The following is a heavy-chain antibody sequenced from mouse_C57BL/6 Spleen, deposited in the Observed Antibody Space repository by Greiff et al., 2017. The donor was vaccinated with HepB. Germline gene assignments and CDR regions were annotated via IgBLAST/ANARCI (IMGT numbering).Heavy chain of an antibody. CDR3: ARDHYGSSYGWYFDV. D-gene: IGHD1-1*01. Sequence: EVKLQESGPGMVKPSQSLSLTCTVTGYSITSGYDWHWIRHFPGNKLEWMGYISYSGSTNYNPSLKSRISITHDTSKNHFFLKLNSVTTEDTATYYCARDHYGSSYGWYFDVWGTGTTVTVSS. CDR1: GYSITSGYD. CDR2: ISYSGST. V-gene: IGHV3-1*01. J-gene: IGHJ1*03.